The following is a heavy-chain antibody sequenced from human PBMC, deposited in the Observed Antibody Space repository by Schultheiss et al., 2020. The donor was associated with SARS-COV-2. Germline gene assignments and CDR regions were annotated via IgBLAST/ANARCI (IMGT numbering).Heavy chain of an antibody. CDR2: ISHRSEST. V-gene: IGHV3-23*01. Sequence: GESLKISCAASGFTFSSYAMSWVRQAPGKGLEWISYISHRSESTLYADSVKGRFTISRDNADNSLYLQMNSLRAEDTAVYYCAKDGANYHDSSGYSGWGQGTLVTVSS. D-gene: IGHD3-22*01. CDR1: GFTFSSYA. J-gene: IGHJ4*02. CDR3: AKDGANYHDSSGYSG.